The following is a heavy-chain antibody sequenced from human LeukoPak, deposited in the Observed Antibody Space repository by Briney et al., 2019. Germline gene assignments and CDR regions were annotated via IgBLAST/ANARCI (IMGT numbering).Heavy chain of an antibody. CDR2: IIPIFGTA. J-gene: IGHJ5*02. CDR1: GGTFSSYA. Sequence: ASVKVSCKASGGTFSSYAISWVRQAPGQGLEWMGGIIPIFGTANYAQKFQGRVTITADKSTSTAYMELSSLRSEDTAVYYCASHCSSTSCYESYWFDPWGQGTLVTVSS. CDR3: ASHCSSTSCYESYWFDP. D-gene: IGHD2-2*01. V-gene: IGHV1-69*06.